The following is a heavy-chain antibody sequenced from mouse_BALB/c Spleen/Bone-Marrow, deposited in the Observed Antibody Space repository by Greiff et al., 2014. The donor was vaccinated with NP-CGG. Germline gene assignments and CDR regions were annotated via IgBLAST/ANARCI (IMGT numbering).Heavy chain of an antibody. CDR1: GFSLTSNG. V-gene: IGHV2-9*02. CDR2: IWTGGST. D-gene: IGHD2-14*01. J-gene: IGHJ2*01. Sequence: VKLQESGPGLVAPSQSLSITCTVSGFSLTSNGVHWVRQPPGRGLEWLGVIWTGGSTNYNSALMSRLSISKDNSKSQVFLKMNRLQTDDTAMYYCARGAYYRFFDYWGQGTTLTVSS. CDR3: ARGAYYRFFDY.